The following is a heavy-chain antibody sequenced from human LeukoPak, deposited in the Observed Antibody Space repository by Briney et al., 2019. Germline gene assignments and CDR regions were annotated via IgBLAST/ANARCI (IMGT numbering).Heavy chain of an antibody. J-gene: IGHJ4*02. CDR3: TTRRQDGW. V-gene: IGHV3-15*01. D-gene: IGHD2-15*01. Sequence: GGSLRLSCVGSGFTFSDAWMSWVRQAPGKGLEWVGRIKSKSDGGTIDYAAPVKGRFTISRDDSRNTLYLQMNSLKTEDAAVYYCTTRRQDGWWGQGTLVTVS. CDR2: IKSKSDGGTI. CDR1: GFTFSDAW.